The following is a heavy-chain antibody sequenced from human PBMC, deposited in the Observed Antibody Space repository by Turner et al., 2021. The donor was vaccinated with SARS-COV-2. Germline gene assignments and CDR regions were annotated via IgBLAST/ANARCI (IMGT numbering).Heavy chain of an antibody. V-gene: IGHV4-59*01. D-gene: IGHD5-18*01. J-gene: IGHJ4*02. Sequence: QVQLQESGPGLVKPSETLSLTCTVSGGSISSYYWSWIRQPPGRGLAWIGYIYYSGSTNYNPSLKSRVTISVDTSKNQFSLKLSSVTAADTAVYYCASSSGYSFGYYFDYWGQGTLVTVSS. CDR1: GGSISSYY. CDR2: IYYSGST. CDR3: ASSSGYSFGYYFDY.